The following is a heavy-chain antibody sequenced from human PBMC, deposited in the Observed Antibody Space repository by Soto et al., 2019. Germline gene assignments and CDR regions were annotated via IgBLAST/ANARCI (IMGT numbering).Heavy chain of an antibody. J-gene: IGHJ6*02. D-gene: IGHD3-22*01. CDR3: ARYFYESSDYSPGYYGMDV. CDR1: GFSLSTSGVG. Sequence: ITLKESGPTLMKPTPTLTLNCTLSGFSLSTSGVGVGWIRQTPEKALEWLALIYWDDDKRYSPSLKSRLTINNDTSNNQVVLTMTNMYPVDTAKHYCARYFYESSDYSPGYYGMDVCGQETTVNVSS. CDR2: IYWDDDK. V-gene: IGHV2-5*02.